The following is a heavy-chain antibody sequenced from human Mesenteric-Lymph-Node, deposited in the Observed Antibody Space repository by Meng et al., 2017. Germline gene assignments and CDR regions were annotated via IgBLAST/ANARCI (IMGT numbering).Heavy chain of an antibody. CDR1: GGSFSGYY. J-gene: IGHJ4*02. CDR2: INHSGST. V-gene: IGHV4-34*01. D-gene: IGHD4-17*01. Sequence: QAQLQQWGAGLLKPSETLSLTCAVYGGSFSGYYWSWIRQPPGKGLEWIGEINHSGSTNYNPSLKSRVTISVDTSKNQFSLKLSSVTAADTAVYYCARGPTTYFDYWGQGTLVTVSS. CDR3: ARGPTTYFDY.